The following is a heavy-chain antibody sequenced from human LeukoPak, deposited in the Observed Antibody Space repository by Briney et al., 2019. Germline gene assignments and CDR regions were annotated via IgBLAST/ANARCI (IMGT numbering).Heavy chain of an antibody. Sequence: ASVKVSCKASGYTFTSYGISWVRQAPGQRLEWMGWINAGNGNTKYSQKFQGRVTSTRDTSASTAYMELSSLRSEDTAVYYCARDSRYSGSPQYSDGMDVWGQGTTVTVSS. J-gene: IGHJ6*02. V-gene: IGHV1-3*01. CDR3: ARDSRYSGSPQYSDGMDV. D-gene: IGHD1-26*01. CDR1: GYTFTSYG. CDR2: INAGNGNT.